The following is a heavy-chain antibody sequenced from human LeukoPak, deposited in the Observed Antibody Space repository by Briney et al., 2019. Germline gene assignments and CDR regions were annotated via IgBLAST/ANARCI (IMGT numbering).Heavy chain of an antibody. J-gene: IGHJ4*02. CDR1: GGSIGSSSYY. D-gene: IGHD6-19*01. CDR2: IYYSGST. V-gene: IGHV4-39*01. Sequence: SGTLSLTCTVSGGSIGSSSYYWGWIRQPPGKGLEWIGSIYYSGSTYYNPSLKSRITISVDTSKNQFSLKLSSVTAADTAVYYCARHVSSGWYGKYFDYWGQGTLVTVSS. CDR3: ARHVSSGWYGKYFDY.